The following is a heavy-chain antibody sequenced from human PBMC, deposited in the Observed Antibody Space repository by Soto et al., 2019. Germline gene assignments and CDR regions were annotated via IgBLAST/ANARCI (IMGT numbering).Heavy chain of an antibody. CDR2: VSYSGST. J-gene: IGHJ4*02. CDR1: GGSIINYY. V-gene: IGHV4-59*01. Sequence: PSETLSLTCTVSGGSIINYYCSCIRHPPGKGLEWIGYVSYSGSTNYNPSLNSRVTISVDTSRNQFSLKLNSVTAADTAVYYCARLHFYGSGRPFDFWGQGSLVTVSS. D-gene: IGHD3-10*01. CDR3: ARLHFYGSGRPFDF.